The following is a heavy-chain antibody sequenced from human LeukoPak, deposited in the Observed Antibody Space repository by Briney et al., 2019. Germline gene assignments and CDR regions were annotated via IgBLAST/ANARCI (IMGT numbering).Heavy chain of an antibody. CDR1: GFTFRNYA. J-gene: IGHJ5*02. D-gene: IGHD6-19*01. Sequence: GGSLRLSCAASGFTFRNYAMSWVRQAPGKGLEWVSAIDGSGAYIFYADSVKGRFTISRDNAKNTLYLQMNSLRAEDTAVYYCARESSGWYGHWGQGTLVTVSS. CDR2: IDGSGAYI. CDR3: ARESSGWYGH. V-gene: IGHV3-23*01.